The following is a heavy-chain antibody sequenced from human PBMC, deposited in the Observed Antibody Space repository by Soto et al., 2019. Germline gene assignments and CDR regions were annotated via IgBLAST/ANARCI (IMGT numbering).Heavy chain of an antibody. J-gene: IGHJ3*02. CDR1: GFTFSSYS. CDR3: ARWYYDILTGYSDAFDI. D-gene: IGHD3-9*01. V-gene: IGHV3-21*01. Sequence: PGGSLRLSCAASGFTFSSYSMNWVRQAPGKGLEGVSSISSSSSYIYYADSVKGRFTISRDNAKNSLYLQMNSLRAEDTAVYYCARWYYDILTGYSDAFDIWGQGTMVTVSS. CDR2: ISSSSSYI.